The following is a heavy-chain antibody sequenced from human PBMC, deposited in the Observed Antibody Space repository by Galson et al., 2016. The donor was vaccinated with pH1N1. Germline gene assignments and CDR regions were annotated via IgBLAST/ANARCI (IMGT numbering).Heavy chain of an antibody. J-gene: IGHJ3*02. V-gene: IGHV4-61*02. CDR1: GGSIGGGYYI. CDR2: VFASGNT. CDR3: ARERPTWDLLADAFDI. Sequence: TLSLTCTVSGGSIGGGYYIWTWIRQPAGKGLEWIGRVFASGNTNYNPPPKGRVTISLDTSKSQFSLKLSSVTAADTAVYYCARERPTWDLLADAFDIWGQGTVVTVSS. D-gene: IGHD1-26*01.